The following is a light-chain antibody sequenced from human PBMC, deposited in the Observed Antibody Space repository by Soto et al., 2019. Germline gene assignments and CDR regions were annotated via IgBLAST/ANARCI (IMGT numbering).Light chain of an antibody. V-gene: IGLV2-23*02. J-gene: IGLJ3*02. CDR3: CSYAGSSTW. CDR1: SSDVGSYNL. Sequence: QSALTQPASVSGSPEQSITLSCTGTSSDVGSYNLVSWYQQHPGKAPKLMIYEVSKRPSGVSNRFSGSKSGNTASLTISGLQAEDEADYYCCSYAGSSTWFGGGTKLT. CDR2: EVS.